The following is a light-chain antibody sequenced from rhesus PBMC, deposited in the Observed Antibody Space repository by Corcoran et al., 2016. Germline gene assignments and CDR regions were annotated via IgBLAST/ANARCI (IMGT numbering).Light chain of an antibody. CDR3: QQYKSYPLT. V-gene: IGKV1-37*01. Sequence: DIQMTQSPSSLSASVGDRVTITCRASQGISSYLAWYQQKPGKAPKPLIYYASNLESGVPSRFSGSGSGTDFTLTISSLQPEDFATYYCQQYKSYPLTFGGGTKVEIK. J-gene: IGKJ4*01. CDR2: YAS. CDR1: QGISSY.